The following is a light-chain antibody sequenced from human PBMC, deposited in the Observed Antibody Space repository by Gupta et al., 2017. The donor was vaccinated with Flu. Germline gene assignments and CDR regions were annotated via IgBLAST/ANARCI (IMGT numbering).Light chain of an antibody. Sequence: IVLTQSPGTPSLSPGERVTLSCRASESVSSDRLAWYRQKAGQAPRLLIYGASNRANDIPDRFSGSGSGTDFPLTISRLEPEDFAVYYCQQYVNSPETFGQGTKVEIK. CDR1: ESVSSDR. CDR3: QQYVNSPET. J-gene: IGKJ1*01. V-gene: IGKV3-20*01. CDR2: GAS.